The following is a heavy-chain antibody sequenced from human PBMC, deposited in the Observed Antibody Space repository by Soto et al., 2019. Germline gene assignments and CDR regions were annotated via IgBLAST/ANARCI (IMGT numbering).Heavy chain of an antibody. CDR2: ISGSGGST. Sequence: EVQLLESGGGLVQPGGSLRLSFAASGFTFSSYAMSWVRQAPGKGLEWVSAISGSGGSTYYADSVKGRFTISRDNSKSTLYLQMNSLRAEDTAVYYCAKSLYYYDVSGVHWGQGTLVSVS. CDR1: GFTFSSYA. V-gene: IGHV3-23*01. J-gene: IGHJ4*02. D-gene: IGHD3-22*01. CDR3: AKSLYYYDVSGVH.